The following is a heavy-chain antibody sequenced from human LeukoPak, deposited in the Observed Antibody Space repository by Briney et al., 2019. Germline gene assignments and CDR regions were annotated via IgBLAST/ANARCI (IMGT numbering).Heavy chain of an antibody. CDR3: AGTAMPKGPYCFDY. D-gene: IGHD5-18*01. Sequence: SQTLSLTCTVSGGSISSGSYYWSWIRQPAGKGLEWIGRIYTSGSTNYNPSLKSRVTISVDTSKNQFSLKRSSVTAADTAVYYCAGTAMPKGPYCFDYWGQGTLVTVSS. V-gene: IGHV4-61*02. CDR2: IYTSGST. J-gene: IGHJ4*02. CDR1: GGSISSGSYY.